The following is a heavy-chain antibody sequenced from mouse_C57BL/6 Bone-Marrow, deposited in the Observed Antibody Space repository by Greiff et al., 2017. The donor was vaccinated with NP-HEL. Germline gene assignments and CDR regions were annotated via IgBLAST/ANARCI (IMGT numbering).Heavy chain of an antibody. CDR1: GYSITSDY. V-gene: IGHV3-8*01. Sequence: EVHLVESGPGLAKPSQTLSLTCSVTGYSITSDYWNWIRKFPGNKLEYMGYISYSGSTYYNPSLKSRISITRDTSKNQYYLQLNSVTTEDTATYYCARYPDGYYQGYYFDYWGQGTTLTVSS. CDR3: ARYPDGYYQGYYFDY. J-gene: IGHJ2*01. CDR2: ISYSGST. D-gene: IGHD2-3*01.